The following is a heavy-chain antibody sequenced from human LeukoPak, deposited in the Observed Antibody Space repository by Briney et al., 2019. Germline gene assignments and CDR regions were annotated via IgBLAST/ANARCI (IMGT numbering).Heavy chain of an antibody. V-gene: IGHV3-21*01. D-gene: IGHD3-10*01. Sequence: GGSLRLSCAASGFTFSSYSMNWVRQAPGKGREWVSSISSSSSNIYYADSGKGRLTISRDNGKNSLYLQMNSLGADDTAVYYCARSFGSYGSGSYYYYSWGQGTLVTVSS. CDR3: ARSFGSYGSGSYYYYS. J-gene: IGHJ4*02. CDR1: GFTFSSYS. CDR2: ISSSSSNI.